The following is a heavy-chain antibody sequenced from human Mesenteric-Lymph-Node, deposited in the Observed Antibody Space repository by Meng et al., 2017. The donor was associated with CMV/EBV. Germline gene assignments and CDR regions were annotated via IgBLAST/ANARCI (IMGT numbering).Heavy chain of an antibody. V-gene: IGHV3-9*01. Sequence: SLKISCAASGFTFDDYAMHWVRQAPGKGLEWVSGISWNSGSIGYADSVKGRFTISRDNAKNTLYLQMDSLRAEDTAVYYCVRIEYRSSAGGYFDSWGLGTLVTVSS. D-gene: IGHD6-6*01. CDR2: ISWNSGSI. CDR3: VRIEYRSSAGGYFDS. CDR1: GFTFDDYA. J-gene: IGHJ4*02.